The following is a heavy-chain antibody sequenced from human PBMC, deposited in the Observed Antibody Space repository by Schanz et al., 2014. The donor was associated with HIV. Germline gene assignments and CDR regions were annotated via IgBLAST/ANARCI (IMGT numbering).Heavy chain of an antibody. J-gene: IGHJ4*02. V-gene: IGHV3-23*04. CDR3: ANEEVPNDY. CDR2: ISISGETT. CDR1: GFTFSSYG. Sequence: DVQLVESGGGLVKPGGSLRLSCSVSGFTFSSYGMNWVRQAPGKGLEWVSGISISGETTYYADSVKGRFTISRDNSKNTLYLQMNSLRVEDTAVYYCANEEVPNDYWGQGTLVTVSS.